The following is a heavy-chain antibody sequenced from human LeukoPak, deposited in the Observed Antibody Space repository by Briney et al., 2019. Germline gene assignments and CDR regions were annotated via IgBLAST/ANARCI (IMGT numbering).Heavy chain of an antibody. V-gene: IGHV3-23*01. CDR1: GFTFSSYA. CDR2: ISGSGGST. CDR3: AKDLKVRGVNSADY. D-gene: IGHD3-10*01. Sequence: GGSLRLSCAASGFTFSSYAMSWVRQAPGKGLEWVSAISGSGGSTYYADSVKGRFTTSRDNSKNTLYLQMNSLRAEDTAVYYCAKDLKVRGVNSADYWGQGTLVTVSS. J-gene: IGHJ4*02.